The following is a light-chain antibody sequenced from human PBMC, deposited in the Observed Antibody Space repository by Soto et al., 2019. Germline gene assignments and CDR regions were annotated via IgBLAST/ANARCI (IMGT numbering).Light chain of an antibody. CDR1: SSDVGGYNS. CDR2: DVS. CDR3: CSYTSGSTLDV. J-gene: IGLJ1*01. Sequence: QSALTQPASVSGSPGQSITISCTGTSSDVGGYNSVTWYQQHPGKAPKLMIFDVSSRPSGVSNRFSGSKSGNTASLTISGLQAEEEADYYCCSYTSGSTLDVFGAGTELAVL. V-gene: IGLV2-14*01.